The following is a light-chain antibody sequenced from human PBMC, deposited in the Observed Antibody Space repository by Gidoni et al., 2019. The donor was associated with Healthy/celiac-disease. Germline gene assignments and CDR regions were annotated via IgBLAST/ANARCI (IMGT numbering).Light chain of an antibody. CDR1: QSISSW. CDR2: KAS. Sequence: DIQMTQSPSTLSASVGDRVTITCRASQSISSWLAWYQQKPGKAPKLLIYKASSLQSRVPSRFSGSGSGTDFTLTISSLQPEDFATYYCQQSYSTPWTFXQXTKVEIK. J-gene: IGKJ1*01. CDR3: QQSYSTPWT. V-gene: IGKV1-39*01.